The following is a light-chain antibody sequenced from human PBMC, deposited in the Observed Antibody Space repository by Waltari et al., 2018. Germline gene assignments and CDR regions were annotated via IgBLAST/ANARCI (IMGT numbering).Light chain of an antibody. CDR1: SSHVGGYNY. CDR3: SSYAGSNNYVL. CDR2: EVN. Sequence: QSALTQPPSASGSPGQSVTISCTGTSSHVGGYNYVSWYQQHPGKAPKPMIYEVNNRPSGVPDRFSGSKSGNTASLTVSGLQAEDEADYYCSSYAGSNNYVLFGGGTKLTVL. J-gene: IGLJ2*01. V-gene: IGLV2-8*01.